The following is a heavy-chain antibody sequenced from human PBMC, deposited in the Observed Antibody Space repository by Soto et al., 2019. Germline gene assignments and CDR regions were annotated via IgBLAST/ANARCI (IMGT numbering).Heavy chain of an antibody. CDR1: GGTFSSYA. CDR3: ARSDSSSWTYYFDY. D-gene: IGHD6-13*01. V-gene: IGHV1-69*13. Sequence: ASVKVSCKASGGTFSSYAISWVRQAPGQGLEWMGGIIPIFGTANYAQKFQGRVPITADESTSTAYMELSSLRSEETAVYYCARSDSSSWTYYFDYWGQGTLVTVSS. CDR2: IIPIFGTA. J-gene: IGHJ4*02.